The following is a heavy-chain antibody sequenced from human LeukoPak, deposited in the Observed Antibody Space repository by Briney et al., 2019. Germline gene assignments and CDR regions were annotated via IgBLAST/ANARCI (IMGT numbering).Heavy chain of an antibody. CDR2: IYPGDSDT. D-gene: IGHD2-2*01. V-gene: IGHV5-51*01. CDR1: GYPFTTYW. CDR3: ARQAGYCGSTSCSRSEFDY. Sequence: GESLKISCKGSGYPFTTYWIGWVRQVPGKGLEWMGIIYPGDSDTRYSPSFQGQVTISADKSINTAYLQWSSLKASDTAIYYCARQAGYCGSTSCSRSEFDYWGQGTLVTVSS. J-gene: IGHJ4*02.